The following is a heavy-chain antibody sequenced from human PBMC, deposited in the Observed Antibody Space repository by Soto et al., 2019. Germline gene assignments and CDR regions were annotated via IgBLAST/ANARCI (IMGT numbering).Heavy chain of an antibody. CDR3: AHRDGYYYYSSGYDY. CDR2: IYWNDDK. CDR1: GFSLSTSGVG. D-gene: IGHD3-22*01. V-gene: IGHV2-5*01. Sequence: SGPTLVNPTQTLTLTCTFSGFSLSTSGVGVGWIRQPPGKALEWLALIYWNDDKRYSPSLKSRLTITNDNSKNQVVLTMTNRDPVDTATYYCAHRDGYYYYSSGYDYWGQGTLVTVSS. J-gene: IGHJ4*02.